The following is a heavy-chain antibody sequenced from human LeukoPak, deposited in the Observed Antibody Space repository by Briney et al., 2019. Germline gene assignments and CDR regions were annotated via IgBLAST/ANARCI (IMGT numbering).Heavy chain of an antibody. Sequence: ASVKVSCKASGFTFTTYGISWVRQAPGQGLEWMGWINPNSGGTNYAQKFQGRVTMTRDTSISTAYMELSRLRSDDTAVYYCAKQNTPTNNYYDSSGYSGNDYWGQGTLVTVSS. D-gene: IGHD3-22*01. J-gene: IGHJ4*02. V-gene: IGHV1-2*02. CDR2: INPNSGGT. CDR1: GFTFTTYG. CDR3: AKQNTPTNNYYDSSGYSGNDY.